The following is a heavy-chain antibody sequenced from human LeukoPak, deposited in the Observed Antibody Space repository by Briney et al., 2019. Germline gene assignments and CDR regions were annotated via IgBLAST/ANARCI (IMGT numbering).Heavy chain of an antibody. Sequence: GSLRLSCAASGFTFSTYAMHWVRQAPGKGLEWVALISYDGRNKYYADSVKGRFTISRDNSQNTLYLQVNSLRAEDTAVYYCAREWPYDYWGQGTLVTVSS. CDR3: AREWPYDY. V-gene: IGHV3-30*03. CDR2: ISYDGRNK. CDR1: GFTFSTYA. D-gene: IGHD5-12*01. J-gene: IGHJ4*02.